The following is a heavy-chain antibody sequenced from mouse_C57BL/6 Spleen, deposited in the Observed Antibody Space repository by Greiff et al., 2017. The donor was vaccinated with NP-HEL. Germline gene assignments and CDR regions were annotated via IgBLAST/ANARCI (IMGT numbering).Heavy chain of an antibody. D-gene: IGHD2-1*01. V-gene: IGHV14-3*01. Sequence: VQLQQSVAELVRPGASVKLSCTASGFTIKNTYMHWVKQRPEQGLEWIGRIDPANGNTKYAPKFQGKATITADTSSNTAYLQLSSLTSEDTAIYYCARDYGNYDWFAYWGQGTLVTVSA. J-gene: IGHJ3*01. CDR1: GFTIKNTY. CDR2: IDPANGNT. CDR3: ARDYGNYDWFAY.